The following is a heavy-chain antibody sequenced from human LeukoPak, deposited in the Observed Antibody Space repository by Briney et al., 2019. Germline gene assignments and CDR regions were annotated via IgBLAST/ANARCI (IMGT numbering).Heavy chain of an antibody. CDR3: ARGLLFGWFDP. J-gene: IGHJ5*02. D-gene: IGHD2-21*02. CDR2: IYYSGST. CDR1: GGSVSSGSYY. Sequence: PSETLSLTCTASGGSVSSGSYYWSWIRQPPGKGLEWIGHIYYSGSTDYNPSLKSRVAISVDTSKNQFSLKLSSVTAADTAVYYCARGLLFGWFDPWGQGTLVTVPS. V-gene: IGHV4-61*01.